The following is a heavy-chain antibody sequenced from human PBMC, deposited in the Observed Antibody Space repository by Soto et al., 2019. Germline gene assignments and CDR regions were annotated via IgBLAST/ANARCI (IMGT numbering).Heavy chain of an antibody. CDR2: ISYDGSNK. J-gene: IGHJ3*02. CDR3: ARDHYYGSGILGSDAFDI. D-gene: IGHD3-10*01. Sequence: PGGSLRLSCAASGFTFSSYAMHWVRQAPGKGLEWVAVISYDGSNKYYADSVKGRFTISRDNSKNTLYLQMNSLRAEDTAVYYCARDHYYGSGILGSDAFDIWGQGTMVTVSS. CDR1: GFTFSSYA. V-gene: IGHV3-30-3*01.